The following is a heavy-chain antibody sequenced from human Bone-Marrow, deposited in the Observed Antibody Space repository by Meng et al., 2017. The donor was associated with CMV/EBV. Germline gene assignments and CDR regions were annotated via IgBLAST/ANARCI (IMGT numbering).Heavy chain of an antibody. J-gene: IGHJ4*02. D-gene: IGHD3-3*01. CDR1: GYSFTSYW. V-gene: IGHV5-51*01. Sequence: GESLKISCKGSGYSFTSYWIAWVRQTPGKGLEWMGIIYPGDSDTSYSPSFQGQVTISADKSINTAYLQWSSLKASDTAIYYCARHFSGAGFSEWFFDYWGQGTLVTVSS. CDR3: ARHFSGAGFSEWFFDY. CDR2: IYPGDSDT.